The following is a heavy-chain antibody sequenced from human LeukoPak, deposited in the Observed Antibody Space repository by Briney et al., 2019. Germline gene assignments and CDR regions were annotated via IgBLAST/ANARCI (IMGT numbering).Heavy chain of an antibody. Sequence: TGGSLRLSCAGSGFTFSSYNMNWVRQAPGEGLEWVSSISSSSNYIYYADSVKGRFTISRDNAKNSLYLQMNSLRVEDTAVFYCAKDFPSAPVTSVWGQGTLVTVSS. CDR2: ISSSSNYI. CDR3: AKDFPSAPVTSV. D-gene: IGHD4-17*01. CDR1: GFTFSSYN. J-gene: IGHJ4*02. V-gene: IGHV3-21*04.